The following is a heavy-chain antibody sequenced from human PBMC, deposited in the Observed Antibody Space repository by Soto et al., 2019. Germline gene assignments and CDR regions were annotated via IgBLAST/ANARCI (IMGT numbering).Heavy chain of an antibody. V-gene: IGHV3-33*01. CDR1: GFTFSTYG. J-gene: IGHJ4*02. CDR2: IWYDGSNK. D-gene: IGHD1-26*01. Sequence: QVQLVESGGGVVQPGRSLRLSCAASGFTFSTYGMHWVRQAPGKGLEWVAVIWYDGSNKYYGDSVKGRFTISRDNSKNTPYLQMNSLRAEDTAVYYCATAVGPFDYWGQGTLVTVSS. CDR3: ATAVGPFDY.